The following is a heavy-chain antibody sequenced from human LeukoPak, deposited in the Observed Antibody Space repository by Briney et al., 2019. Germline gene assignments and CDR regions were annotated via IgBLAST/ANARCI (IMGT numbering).Heavy chain of an antibody. CDR3: TRYNNDHFDY. CDR2: IAYDGSRA. Sequence: GGSLRLSCAGSGFTFGGYGMHWFRQTPGKGLEGVAVIAYDGSRAFYADSVKGRFTISRDNSKNTMSVQMDDLRAEDTAVYYCTRYNNDHFDYWGQGTLVTVSS. CDR1: GFTFGGYG. D-gene: IGHD1-14*01. V-gene: IGHV3-33*01. J-gene: IGHJ4*02.